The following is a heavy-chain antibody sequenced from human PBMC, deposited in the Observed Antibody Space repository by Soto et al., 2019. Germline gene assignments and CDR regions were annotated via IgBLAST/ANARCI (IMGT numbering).Heavy chain of an antibody. CDR2: IYYSGST. D-gene: IGHD3-10*01. CDR1: GGSISSYY. CDR3: ARDGPYYYASRMDV. V-gene: IGHV4-59*12. J-gene: IGHJ6*02. Sequence: PSETLSLTCTVSGGSISSYYWSWVRQPPGKELQYIGYIYYSGSTNYNPSLKSRVTISDDTSTNQFSLTLSSVTAADTAVYYCARDGPYYYASRMDVWGQGTTVTVSS.